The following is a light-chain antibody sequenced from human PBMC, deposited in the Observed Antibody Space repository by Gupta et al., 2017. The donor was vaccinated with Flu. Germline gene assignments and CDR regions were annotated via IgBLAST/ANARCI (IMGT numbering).Light chain of an antibody. CDR1: NIGSQS. Sequence: GGNNIGSQSVHWYQQKPGQAPVVAVYDDSDRPSGIPERFSGSNSGNTATLTISRVGAGDEADYYCQVWDSSSDHPGVFGGGPKLTVL. J-gene: IGLJ2*01. CDR2: DDS. CDR3: QVWDSSSDHPGV. V-gene: IGLV3-21*02.